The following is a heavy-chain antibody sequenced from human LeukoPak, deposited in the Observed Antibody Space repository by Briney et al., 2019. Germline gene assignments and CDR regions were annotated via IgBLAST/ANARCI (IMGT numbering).Heavy chain of an antibody. Sequence: NPSETLSPTRALSGASLSRSNCWSWVPQPPGKGLEWFGEIYHSGGTNYNPSLKCRVTISVDKSKNQFSLKLSSVTAADTAVYYCARVDEGPWSPEYYFDNWGQGTLVTVSS. V-gene: IGHV4-4*02. CDR3: ARVDEGPWSPEYYFDN. J-gene: IGHJ4*02. D-gene: IGHD2-15*01. CDR1: GASLSRSNC. CDR2: IYHSGGT.